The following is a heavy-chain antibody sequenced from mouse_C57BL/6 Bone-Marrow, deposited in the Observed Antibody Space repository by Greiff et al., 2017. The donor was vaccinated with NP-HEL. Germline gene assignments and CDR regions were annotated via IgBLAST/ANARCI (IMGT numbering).Heavy chain of an antibody. CDR2: IFPGSGST. CDR3: APITTVVDYYSMDY. V-gene: IGHV1-75*01. Sequence: VKLVESGPELVKPGASVKISCKASGYTFTDYCINWVKQRPGQGLEWIGWIFPGSGSTYYNEKFKGKATLTVDKSSSTAYMLLSSLTSEDSAVYFCAPITTVVDYYSMDYWGQGTSVTVSS. CDR1: GYTFTDYC. D-gene: IGHD1-1*01. J-gene: IGHJ4*01.